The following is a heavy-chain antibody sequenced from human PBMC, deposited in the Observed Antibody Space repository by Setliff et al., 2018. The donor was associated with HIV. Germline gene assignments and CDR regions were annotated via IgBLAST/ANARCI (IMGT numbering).Heavy chain of an antibody. CDR3: AKYTRGGSILYYMDV. J-gene: IGHJ6*04. CDR2: ILRGASPI. Sequence: GSLRLSCAASGFSFSAHAMSWVRRAPGKGLEFLAVILRGASPIYYADSVKGRFTISRDDSKNTVYLEMRSLRAEDTAVYFCAKYTRGGSILYYMDVWGKGTTVTVSS. D-gene: IGHD1-1*01. CDR1: GFSFSAHA. V-gene: IGHV3-23*03.